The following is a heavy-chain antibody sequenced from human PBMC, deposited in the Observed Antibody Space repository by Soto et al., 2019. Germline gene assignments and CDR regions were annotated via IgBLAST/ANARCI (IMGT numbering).Heavy chain of an antibody. CDR2: ISYDGSNK. CDR3: ARRSQYYDFWSGYANYYGMDV. V-gene: IGHV3-30-3*01. J-gene: IGHJ6*02. Sequence: ESGGGVVQPGRSLRLSCAASGFTFSSYAMHWVRQAPGKGLEWVAVISYDGSNKYYADSVKGRFTISRDNSKNTLYLQMNSLRAEDTAVYYCARRSQYYDFWSGYANYYGMDVWGQGTTVTVSS. CDR1: GFTFSSYA. D-gene: IGHD3-3*01.